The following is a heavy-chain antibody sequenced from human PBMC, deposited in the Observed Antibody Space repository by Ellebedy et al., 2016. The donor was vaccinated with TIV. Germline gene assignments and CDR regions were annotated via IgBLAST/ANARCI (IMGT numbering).Heavy chain of an antibody. CDR2: ISLTGSTI. J-gene: IGHJ4*02. CDR3: AGGMAARVDY. V-gene: IGHV3-11*01. CDR1: GFSFSDYY. D-gene: IGHD6-6*01. Sequence: GESLKISXAASGFSFSDYYMNWIRQSPGKGLEWVSYISLTGSTIYYADSVRGRFTISRDNAKNLLYLKMDSLRAEDTAVYYCAGGMAARVDYWGQGALVTVSS.